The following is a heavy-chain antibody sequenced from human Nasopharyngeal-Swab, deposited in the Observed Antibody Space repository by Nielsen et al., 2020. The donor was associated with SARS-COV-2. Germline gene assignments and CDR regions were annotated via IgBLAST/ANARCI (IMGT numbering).Heavy chain of an antibody. J-gene: IGHJ6*03. V-gene: IGHV4-39*07. CDR2: IYYSGST. D-gene: IGHD3-10*01. Sequence: WLRQPPGKGLEWIGSIYYSGSTYYHPSLKSRVTISVDTSKNQFSLKLSSVTAADTAVYYCARERGRGGIWNYYYYYMDVWGKGTTVTVSS. CDR3: ARERGRGGIWNYYYYYMDV.